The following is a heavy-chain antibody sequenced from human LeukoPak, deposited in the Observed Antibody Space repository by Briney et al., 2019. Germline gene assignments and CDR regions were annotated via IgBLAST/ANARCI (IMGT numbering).Heavy chain of an antibody. CDR1: GYTFTVYS. J-gene: IGHJ4*02. CDR3: ARDASMINFDY. CDR2: ITTSTGKP. D-gene: IGHD3-16*01. V-gene: IGHV7-4-1*02. Sequence: ASVKVSCKASGYTFTVYSINWLRQAPGQGLEWMGWITTSTGKPTYAQGFTGRFVFSLDTSVSTTYLHINSLKAEDAAVYYCARDASMINFDYWGQGSLVTVSS.